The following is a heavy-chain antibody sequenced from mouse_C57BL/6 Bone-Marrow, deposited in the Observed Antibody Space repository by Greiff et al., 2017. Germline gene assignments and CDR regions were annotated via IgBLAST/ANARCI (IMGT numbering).Heavy chain of an antibody. Sequence: QVQLQQPGTELVKPGASVKLSCKASGYTFTSYWMHWVKQRPGQGLEWIGNINPSNGGTNYNEKFKSKATLTVDKASSTAYMQLSSLTSEDSAVYYCAIYINYVDYAMDYWGQGTSVTVSS. CDR2: INPSNGGT. D-gene: IGHD1-3*01. CDR1: GYTFTSYW. V-gene: IGHV1-53*01. J-gene: IGHJ4*01. CDR3: AIYINYVDYAMDY.